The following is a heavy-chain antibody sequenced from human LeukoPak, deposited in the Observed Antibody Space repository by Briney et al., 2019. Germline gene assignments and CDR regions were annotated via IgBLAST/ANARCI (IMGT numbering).Heavy chain of an antibody. V-gene: IGHV3-30*02. J-gene: IGHJ3*02. CDR1: GFTFSSYG. Sequence: GGSLRLSCAASGFTFSSYGMHWVRQAPGKGLEWVAFIRYDGSNKYYADSVKGRFTISRDNPKNTLYLQMNGLRTEDTAVYYCAKDGGYNWNDNAFYIWGQGTMVTVSS. CDR2: IRYDGSNK. D-gene: IGHD1-1*01. CDR3: AKDGGYNWNDNAFYI.